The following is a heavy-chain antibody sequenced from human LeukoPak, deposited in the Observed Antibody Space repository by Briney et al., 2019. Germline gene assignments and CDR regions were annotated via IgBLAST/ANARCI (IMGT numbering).Heavy chain of an antibody. D-gene: IGHD6-13*01. Sequence: GASLKISCKGSGYSFTSYWIGWVRQMPGKGLEWMGIIYPGDSDTRYSPSFQGQVTISADKSISTAYLQWSSLKASDTAMYYCARLISSSLLYYYYYYMDVWGKGTTVTVSS. CDR2: IYPGDSDT. CDR3: ARLISSSLLYYYYYYMDV. V-gene: IGHV5-51*01. CDR1: GYSFTSYW. J-gene: IGHJ6*03.